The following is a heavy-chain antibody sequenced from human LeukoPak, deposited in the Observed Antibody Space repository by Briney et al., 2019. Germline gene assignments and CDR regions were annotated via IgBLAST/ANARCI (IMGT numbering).Heavy chain of an antibody. V-gene: IGHV4-39*01. CDR2: IYYSGST. D-gene: IGHD6-19*01. CDR1: GGSISSSYYY. J-gene: IGHJ3*02. CDR3: ARHLIAVAGTGSVFDI. Sequence: SETLSLTCTVPGGSISSSYYYWGWIRQRPGKGLEWIGSIYYSGSTYYNPSLRSRVTISVDTSKNQFSLKLSSVTAADTAVYYCARHLIAVAGTGSVFDIWGQGTTVTVSS.